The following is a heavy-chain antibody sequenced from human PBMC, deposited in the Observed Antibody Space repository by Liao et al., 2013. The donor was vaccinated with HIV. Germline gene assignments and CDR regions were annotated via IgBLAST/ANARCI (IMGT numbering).Heavy chain of an antibody. V-gene: IGHV4-30-4*08. CDR2: IYYSGST. D-gene: IGHD3-10*01. Sequence: QVQLQESGPGLVKPSQTLSLTCTVSGGSITSGDYYWSWIRQPPGKGLEWIGYIYYSGSTYYNPSLKSRVTISVDTSKNQFSLRLSSVTAADTAVYYCARVYGSGTDYYYYSYMDVWGKGTTVTVSS. CDR1: GGSITSGDYY. CDR3: ARVYGSGTDYYYYSYMDV. J-gene: IGHJ6*03.